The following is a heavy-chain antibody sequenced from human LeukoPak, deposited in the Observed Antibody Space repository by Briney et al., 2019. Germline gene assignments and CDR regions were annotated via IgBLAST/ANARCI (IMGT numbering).Heavy chain of an antibody. V-gene: IGHV1-69*04. J-gene: IGHJ5*02. CDR2: IIPILGIA. Sequence: SVKVSCKASGGTFSSYAISWVRQAPGQGLEWMGRIIPILGIANYAQKFQGRVTITADKSTSTAYMELSSLRSEDTAVYYCARVTRIAARPGFDPWGQGTLVTVSS. D-gene: IGHD6-6*01. CDR1: GGTFSSYA. CDR3: ARVTRIAARPGFDP.